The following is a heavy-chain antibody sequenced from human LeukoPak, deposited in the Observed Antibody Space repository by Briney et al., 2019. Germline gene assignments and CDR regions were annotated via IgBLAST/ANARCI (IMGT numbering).Heavy chain of an antibody. CDR3: AKEGKTRNWNYFQAKPVY. Sequence: SETLSLTCTISGGSVSDYYWSWIRQSPGKGLEWIGYIYHTGSTSYSPSLKSRVTISADTSQNQFSLKLSSVTAADTAVYYCAKEGKTRNWNYFQAKPVYWGQGTLVTVSS. CDR1: GGSVSDYY. J-gene: IGHJ4*02. D-gene: IGHD1-20*01. CDR2: IYHTGST. V-gene: IGHV4-59*02.